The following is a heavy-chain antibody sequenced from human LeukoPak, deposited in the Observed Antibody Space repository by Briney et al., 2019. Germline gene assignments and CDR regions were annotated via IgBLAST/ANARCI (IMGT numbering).Heavy chain of an antibody. J-gene: IGHJ4*02. V-gene: IGHV4-59*01. CDR1: GGSISGYY. D-gene: IGHD3-9*01. Sequence: SETLSLTCSVSGGSISGYYWSWIRQPPGKGLEWIGYIFYTGSTNSNPSLKSRVTISVDTSKNQFSLKLSSVTAADTAVYYCARGERLGLDYWGQGTLVTISS. CDR2: IFYTGST. CDR3: ARGERLGLDY.